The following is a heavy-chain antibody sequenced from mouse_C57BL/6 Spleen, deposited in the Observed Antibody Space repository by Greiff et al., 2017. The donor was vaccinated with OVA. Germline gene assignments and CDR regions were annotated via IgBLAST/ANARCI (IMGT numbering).Heavy chain of an antibody. V-gene: IGHV1-62-2*01. CDR2: FYPGSGSI. CDR3: ARHGVRPYYGSSWFAY. CDR1: GYTFTEYT. J-gene: IGHJ3*01. D-gene: IGHD1-1*01. Sequence: LVESGAELVKPGASVKLSCKASGYTFTEYTIHWVKQRSGQGLEWIGWFYPGSGSIKYNEKFKDKATLTADKSSSTVYMELSRLTSEDSAVYFCARHGVRPYYGSSWFAYWGQGTLVTVSA.